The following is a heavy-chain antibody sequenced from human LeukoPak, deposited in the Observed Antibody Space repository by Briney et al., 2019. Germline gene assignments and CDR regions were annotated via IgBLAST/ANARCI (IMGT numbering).Heavy chain of an antibody. CDR1: GCTFSSYA. CDR3: ARSVSSSSVAGYYYYYYYMDV. J-gene: IGHJ6*03. D-gene: IGHD6-6*01. CDR2: IIPILGIA. V-gene: IGHV1-69*04. Sequence: SSVKVSCKASGCTFSSYAISWVRQAPGQGLEWMGRIIPILGIANYAQKFQGRVTITADKSTSTAYMELSSLRSEDTAVYYCARSVSSSSVAGYYYYYYYMDVWGKGTTVTVSS.